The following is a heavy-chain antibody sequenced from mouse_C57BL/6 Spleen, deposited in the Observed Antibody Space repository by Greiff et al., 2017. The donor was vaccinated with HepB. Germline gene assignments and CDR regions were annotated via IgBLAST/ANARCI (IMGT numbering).Heavy chain of an antibody. CDR3: ARNDYGSSIFDY. CDR1: GYTFTSYW. CDR2: IDPSDSET. V-gene: IGHV1-52*01. J-gene: IGHJ2*01. Sequence: QVQLQQPGAELVRPGSSVKLSCKASGYTFTSYWMHWVKQRPIQGLEWIGNIDPSDSETHYNQKFKDKATLTVDKSSSTAYMQLSSLTSEDSAVYYCARNDYGSSIFDYWGQGTTLTVSS. D-gene: IGHD1-1*01.